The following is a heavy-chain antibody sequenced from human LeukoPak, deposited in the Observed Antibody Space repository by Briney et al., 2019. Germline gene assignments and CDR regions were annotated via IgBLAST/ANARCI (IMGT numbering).Heavy chain of an antibody. D-gene: IGHD2-2*02. V-gene: IGHV4-31*03. CDR3: ARGPKGYCSSTSCYTIGFDP. CDR1: GGSISSGGYY. CDR2: IYYSGST. Sequence: PSQTLSLTCTVSGGSISSGGYYWSWIRQHPGKGLEWIGYIYYSGSTNYNPSLKSRVTISVDTSKNQFSLKLSSVTAADTAVYYCARGPKGYCSSTSCYTIGFDPWGQGTLVTVSS. J-gene: IGHJ5*02.